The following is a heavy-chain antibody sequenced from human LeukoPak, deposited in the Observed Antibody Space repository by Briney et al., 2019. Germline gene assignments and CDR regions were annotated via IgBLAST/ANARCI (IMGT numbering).Heavy chain of an antibody. Sequence: SETLSLTCTVSGGSISSYYWSWIRQPPGKGLEWIGYIYYIGSTNYNPSLKSRVTISVDTSKNQFSLKLSSVTAADTAVYYCARAVVGATKGGLDYWGQGTLVTVSS. CDR3: ARAVVGATKGGLDY. CDR2: IYYIGST. V-gene: IGHV4-59*01. J-gene: IGHJ4*02. CDR1: GGSISSYY. D-gene: IGHD1-26*01.